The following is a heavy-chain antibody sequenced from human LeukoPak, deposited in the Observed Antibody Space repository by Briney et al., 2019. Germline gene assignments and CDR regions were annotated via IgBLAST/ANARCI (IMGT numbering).Heavy chain of an antibody. Sequence: GGSLRLSCAASGFSFSSSAMSWVRQTPEEGLEWVSTISGNGATTYYADSVKGRFTISRDNSKSTLYLQMNSLKAEDTAVYYCASNWAYDYVVQSYWGQGTLVTVSS. D-gene: IGHD3-16*01. CDR2: ISGNGATT. CDR1: GFSFSSSA. CDR3: ASNWAYDYVVQSY. J-gene: IGHJ4*02. V-gene: IGHV3-23*01.